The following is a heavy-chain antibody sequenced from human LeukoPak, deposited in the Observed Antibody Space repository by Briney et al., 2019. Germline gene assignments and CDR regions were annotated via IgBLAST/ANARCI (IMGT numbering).Heavy chain of an antibody. J-gene: IGHJ2*01. CDR2: IIPIFGTA. Sequence: SVKVSCKASGGTFSSYAISWVRQAPGQGLEWMGRIIPIFGTANCAQKFQGRVTITTDESTSTAYMELSSLRSEDTAVYYCARDHSSWLRFGTLYWYFDLWGRGTLVTVSS. CDR3: ARDHSSWLRFGTLYWYFDL. D-gene: IGHD5-12*01. V-gene: IGHV1-69*05. CDR1: GGTFSSYA.